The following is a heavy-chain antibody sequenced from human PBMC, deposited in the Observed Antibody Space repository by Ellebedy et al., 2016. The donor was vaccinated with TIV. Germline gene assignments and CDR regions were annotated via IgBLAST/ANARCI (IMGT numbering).Heavy chain of an antibody. CDR2: ISAYNGNT. CDR3: AREIVPAAIPVRGAFDY. D-gene: IGHD2-2*02. CDR1: GYTFTSYG. V-gene: IGHV1-18*01. Sequence: ASVKVSCXASGYTFTSYGISWVRQAPGQGLEWMGWISAYNGNTNYAQKLQGRVTMTTDTSTSTAYMELRSLRSDDTAVYYCAREIVPAAIPVRGAFDYWGQGTLVTVSS. J-gene: IGHJ4*02.